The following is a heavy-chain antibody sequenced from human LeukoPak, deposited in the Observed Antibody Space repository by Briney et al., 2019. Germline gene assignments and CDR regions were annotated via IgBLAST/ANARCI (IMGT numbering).Heavy chain of an antibody. V-gene: IGHV3-48*03. CDR1: GFTFSSYG. J-gene: IGHJ4*02. D-gene: IGHD6-13*01. Sequence: GGSLRLSCAASGFTFSSYGMNWVRQAPGKGLEWGSYISSSGSTIYYADSVKGRFTISRDNAKNSLYLQMNSLRAEDTAVYYCARDGIAAAVPGDYWGQGTLVTVSS. CDR3: ARDGIAAAVPGDY. CDR2: ISSSGSTI.